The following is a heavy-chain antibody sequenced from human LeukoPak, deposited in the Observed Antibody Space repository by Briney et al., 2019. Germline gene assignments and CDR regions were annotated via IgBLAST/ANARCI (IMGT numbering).Heavy chain of an antibody. CDR2: INSDGSST. J-gene: IGHJ4*02. CDR1: GFTFSSYA. CDR3: ARGGRSEAARLSY. Sequence: GGSLRLSCAASGFTFSSYAMSWVRQAPGKGLVWVSRINSDGSSTSYADSVKGRFTISRDNAKNTLYLQMNSLRAEDTAVYYCARGGRSEAARLSYWGQGTLVTVSS. D-gene: IGHD6-6*01. V-gene: IGHV3-74*01.